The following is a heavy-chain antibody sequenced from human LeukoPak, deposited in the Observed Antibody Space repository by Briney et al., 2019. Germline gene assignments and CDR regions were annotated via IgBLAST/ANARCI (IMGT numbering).Heavy chain of an antibody. Sequence: SGTLSLTCGVSGGSISNTNWWTWVRQPPGKGLEWIGEVNLQGSTNYNPSLKSRVAISVDKSENHISLKLSSVTAADTAVYYCARRRAEGGSNGHYNWFDPWGQGILVTVSS. CDR1: GGSISNTNW. D-gene: IGHD6-13*01. CDR2: VNLQGST. J-gene: IGHJ5*02. V-gene: IGHV4-4*02. CDR3: ARRRAEGGSNGHYNWFDP.